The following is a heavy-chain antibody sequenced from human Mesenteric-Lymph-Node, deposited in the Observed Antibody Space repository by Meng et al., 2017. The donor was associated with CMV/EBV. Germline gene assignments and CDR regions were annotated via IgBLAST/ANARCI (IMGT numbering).Heavy chain of an antibody. D-gene: IGHD6-13*01. CDR3: AATRARDSSRYDY. CDR1: GYSFTSFG. V-gene: IGHV1-18*01. CDR2: ISPYNGNT. Sequence: ASVKVSCKASGYSFTSFGISWVRQAPGQGLEWMGWISPYNGNTDYAQKFQGRVTMTTDTSTSTAYMELSSLRSEDTAVYYCAATRARDSSRYDYWGQGTLVTVSS. J-gene: IGHJ4*02.